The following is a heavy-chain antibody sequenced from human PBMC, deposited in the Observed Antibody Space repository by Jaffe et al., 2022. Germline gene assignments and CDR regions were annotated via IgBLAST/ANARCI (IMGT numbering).Heavy chain of an antibody. V-gene: IGHV3-48*03. Sequence: EVQLVESGGGLVQPGGSLRLSCAASGFTFSSYEMNWVRQAPGKGLEWVSYISSSGSTIYYADSVKGRFTISRDNAKNSLYLQMNSLRAEDTAVYYCARGDHIVVVMGFDYWGQGTLVTVSS. J-gene: IGHJ4*02. CDR2: ISSSGSTI. CDR1: GFTFSSYE. CDR3: ARGDHIVVVMGFDY. D-gene: IGHD2-21*01.